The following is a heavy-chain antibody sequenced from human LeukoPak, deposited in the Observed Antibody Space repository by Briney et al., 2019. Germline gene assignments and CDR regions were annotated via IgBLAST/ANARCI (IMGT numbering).Heavy chain of an antibody. CDR1: GFTFDDYA. J-gene: IGHJ3*02. CDR2: ISWNSGSI. Sequence: GGSLRLSCAASGFTFDDYAMHWVRQAPGKGLEWVSGISWNSGSIGYADSVKGRFTISRDNAKNSLYLRMNSLRAEDTALYYCAKVGVRGAFDIWGQGTMVTVSS. D-gene: IGHD3-10*02. V-gene: IGHV3-9*01. CDR3: AKVGVRGAFDI.